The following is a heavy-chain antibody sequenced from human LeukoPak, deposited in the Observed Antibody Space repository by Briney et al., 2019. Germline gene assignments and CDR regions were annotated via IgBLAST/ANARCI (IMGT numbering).Heavy chain of an antibody. CDR2: ISSSSSTI. D-gene: IGHD5-18*01. CDR3: ARDGYSYGFTLKYYFDY. Sequence: PGGSLRLSCAASGFTFSSYGMNWVRQAPGKGLEWVSYISSSSSTIYYADSVKGRFTISRDNAKNSLYLQMNSLRAEDTAVYYCARDGYSYGFTLKYYFDYWGQGTLVTVSS. CDR1: GFTFSSYG. V-gene: IGHV3-48*01. J-gene: IGHJ4*02.